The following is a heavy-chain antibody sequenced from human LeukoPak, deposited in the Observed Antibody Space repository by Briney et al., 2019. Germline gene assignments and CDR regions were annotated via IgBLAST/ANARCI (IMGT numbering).Heavy chain of an antibody. CDR3: ARDRFDILTGYYPMTNDAFDI. V-gene: IGHV3-21*01. CDR1: GFTFSSYS. J-gene: IGHJ3*02. D-gene: IGHD3-9*01. CDR2: ISGSSSYI. Sequence: GGSLRLSCAASGFTFSSYSMNWVRQAPGKGLEWVSSISGSSSYIYYADSVKGRFTISRDNAKNSLYLQMNSLRAEDTAVYYCARDRFDILTGYYPMTNDAFDIWGQGTMVTVSS.